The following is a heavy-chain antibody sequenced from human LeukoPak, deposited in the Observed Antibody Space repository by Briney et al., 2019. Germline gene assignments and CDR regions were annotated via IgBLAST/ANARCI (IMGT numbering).Heavy chain of an antibody. D-gene: IGHD4-11*01. CDR2: MYSGGST. J-gene: IGHJ6*02. CDR1: GFTVSSYY. CDR3: ARSYSNHLFGMDV. V-gene: IGHV3-66*01. Sequence: GGSLRLSCAASGFTVSSYYMTWVRQALGKGLEWVSVMYSGGSTYYADSVKGRVAISRDNSQNTVFLQMNSVRVEDTAVYYCARSYSNHLFGMDVWGQGTAVTVSS.